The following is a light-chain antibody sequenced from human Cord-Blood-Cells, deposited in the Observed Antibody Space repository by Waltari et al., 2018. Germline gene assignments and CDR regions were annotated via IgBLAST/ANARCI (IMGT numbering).Light chain of an antibody. CDR2: GAS. V-gene: IGKV3-20*01. Sequence: EIVLTQSPGPLSLSPGERATLPCRASQSVSSSYLAWYQQKPGQAPRLLIYGASSRATGIPDRFSGSGSGTDFTLTISRLEPEDFAVYYCQQYGSSLMYTFGQGTKLEIK. CDR1: QSVSSSY. CDR3: QQYGSSLMYT. J-gene: IGKJ2*01.